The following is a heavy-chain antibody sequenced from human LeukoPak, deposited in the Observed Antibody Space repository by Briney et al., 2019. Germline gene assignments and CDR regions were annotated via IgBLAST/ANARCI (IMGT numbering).Heavy chain of an antibody. CDR2: IYYSGST. CDR3: ARDDVGIAAAGGIY. Sequence: SETLSLTCTVSGGSIISGDYYWSWIRQPPGKGLEWIAHIYYSGSTSYNPSLKSRAIISLDTSKNQFSLKLSSVTAADTAVYYCARDDVGIAAAGGIYWGQGTLVTVSS. D-gene: IGHD6-13*01. J-gene: IGHJ4*02. CDR1: GGSIISGDYY. V-gene: IGHV4-30-4*01.